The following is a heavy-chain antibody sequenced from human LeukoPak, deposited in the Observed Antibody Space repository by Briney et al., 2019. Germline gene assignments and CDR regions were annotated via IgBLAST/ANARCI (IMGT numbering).Heavy chain of an antibody. Sequence: PGRSLRLSCAASGFTFDDYAMSWVRQAPGKGLEWVSAISGSGGTTYFADSVKGRFTISRDNSKNTMYLQMNSLRAEDTAIYYCAKSLYSGWYDAFDLWGQGTMVTVSS. V-gene: IGHV3-23*01. CDR3: AKSLYSGWYDAFDL. CDR1: GFTFDDYA. D-gene: IGHD6-19*01. J-gene: IGHJ3*01. CDR2: ISGSGGTT.